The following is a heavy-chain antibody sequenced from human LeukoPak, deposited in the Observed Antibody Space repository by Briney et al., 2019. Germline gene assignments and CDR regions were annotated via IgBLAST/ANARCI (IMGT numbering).Heavy chain of an antibody. CDR3: ARALYGWYNFDY. CDR2: INPNSGGT. Sequence: ASGNVSCKASGYTFTGYYMHWVRQAPGQGLEWMGWINPNSGGTNYAQKFQGRVTMTRDTSISTAYMELSRLRSDDTAVYYCARALYGWYNFDYWGQGTLVTASS. J-gene: IGHJ4*02. D-gene: IGHD6-19*01. V-gene: IGHV1-2*02. CDR1: GYTFTGYY.